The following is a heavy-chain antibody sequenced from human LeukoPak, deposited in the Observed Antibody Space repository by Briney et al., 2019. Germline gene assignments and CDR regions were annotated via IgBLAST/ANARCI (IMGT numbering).Heavy chain of an antibody. J-gene: IGHJ4*02. D-gene: IGHD6-19*01. CDR3: AKDNRRHYTSGPNPDSLH. V-gene: IGHV3-7*03. CDR1: GFTFSINY. Sequence: PGGSLRLSCAASGFTFSINYMGWVRQAPGKGLEWVANIKQDGSEKYYVDSVKGRFTISRDNAKNSLYLQMNSLRVEDTAFYYCAKDNRRHYTSGPNPDSLHWGQGALVTVSS. CDR2: IKQDGSEK.